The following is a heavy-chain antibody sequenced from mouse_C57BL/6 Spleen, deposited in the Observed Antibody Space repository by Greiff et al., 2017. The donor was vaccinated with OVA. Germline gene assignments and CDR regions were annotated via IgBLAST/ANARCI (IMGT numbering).Heavy chain of an antibody. CDR2: ISDGGSYT. CDR1: GFTFSSYA. Sequence: EVKLVESGGGLVKPGGSLKLSCAASGFTFSSYAMSWVRQTPEQRLEWVATISDGGSYTYYPDNVKGRFTISRDNAKNNLYLQMSQLKSEDTAMXDCARDGRFPAWFAYWGQGTLVTVSA. CDR3: ARDGRFPAWFAY. V-gene: IGHV5-4*01. J-gene: IGHJ3*01. D-gene: IGHD4-1*01.